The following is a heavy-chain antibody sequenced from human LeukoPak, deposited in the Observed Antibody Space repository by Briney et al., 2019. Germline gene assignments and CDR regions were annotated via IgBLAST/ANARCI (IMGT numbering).Heavy chain of an antibody. D-gene: IGHD4-23*01. CDR3: AREIKTTTVVTPFDY. J-gene: IGHJ4*02. V-gene: IGHV4-34*01. Sequence: SETLSLTCAVYGGSFSGYYWSWIRQPPGKGLEWIGEINHSGSTNYNPSLKSRVTIPVDTSKNQFSLKLSSVTAADTAVYYCAREIKTTTVVTPFDYWGQGTLVTVSS. CDR2: INHSGST. CDR1: GGSFSGYY.